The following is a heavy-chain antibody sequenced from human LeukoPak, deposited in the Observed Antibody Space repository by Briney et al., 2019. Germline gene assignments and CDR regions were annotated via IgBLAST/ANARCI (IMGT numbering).Heavy chain of an antibody. V-gene: IGHV3-21*04. Sequence: GGSLRLSCAASGFTFSSYSMNWVRQAPGKGLEWVSSISSSSSYIYYADSVKGRFTISRDNAKNSLYLQMNSLRAEDTALYYCAKNSRPVQWLVSAFDIWGQGTMVTVSS. CDR2: ISSSSSYI. CDR3: AKNSRPVQWLVSAFDI. J-gene: IGHJ3*02. CDR1: GFTFSSYS. D-gene: IGHD6-19*01.